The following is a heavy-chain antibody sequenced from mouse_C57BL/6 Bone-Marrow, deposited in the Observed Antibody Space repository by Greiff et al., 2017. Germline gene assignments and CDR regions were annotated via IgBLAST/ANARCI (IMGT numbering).Heavy chain of an antibody. CDR3: ARMEYDYDGGYYFDY. D-gene: IGHD2-4*01. V-gene: IGHV2-2*01. CDR1: GFSLTSYG. CDR2: IWSGGST. J-gene: IGHJ2*01. Sequence: VKVVESGPGLVQPSQSLSITCTVSGFSLTSYGVHWVRQSPGKGLEWLGVIWSGGSTDYNAAFISRLSISKDNSKSQVFFKMNSLQADDTAIYYCARMEYDYDGGYYFDYWGQGTTLTVSS.